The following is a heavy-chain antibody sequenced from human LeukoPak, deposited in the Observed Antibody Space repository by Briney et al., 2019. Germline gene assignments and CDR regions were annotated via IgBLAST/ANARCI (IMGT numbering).Heavy chain of an antibody. D-gene: IGHD1-1*01. CDR1: NGSMKSDNYY. CDR3: ATVFINNWTLDY. J-gene: IGHJ4*02. CDR2: IYYSGTT. V-gene: IGHV4-39*07. Sequence: PSETLSLTCVVSNGSMKSDNYYWGWIRQPPGKGLEWIGSIYYSGTTYYNPSLKSRVTMSVDKSKNQFSLKLSSVTAADTAVYYCATVFINNWTLDYWGQGTLVTVSS.